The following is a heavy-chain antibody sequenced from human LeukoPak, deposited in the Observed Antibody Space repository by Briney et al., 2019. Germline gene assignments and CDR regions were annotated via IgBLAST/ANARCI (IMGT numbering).Heavy chain of an antibody. D-gene: IGHD3-22*01. J-gene: IGHJ4*02. CDR1: GFTFSSYT. V-gene: IGHV3-23*01. CDR3: AKLGYYYDGSGYYDYFFDY. CDR2: ISGSGGST. Sequence: SGGSLRLSCAASGFTFSSYTMSWVRQAPGKGLEWVSAISGSGGSTYYADSVKGRFTISRDNSKNTLYLQMNSLRAEDTAVYYCAKLGYYYDGSGYYDYFFDYWGQGTLVTVSS.